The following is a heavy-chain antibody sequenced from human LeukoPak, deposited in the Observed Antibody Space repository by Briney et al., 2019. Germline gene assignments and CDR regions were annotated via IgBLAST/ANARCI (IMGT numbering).Heavy chain of an antibody. CDR1: GGSISSSSYY. Sequence: SETLSLTCTVSGGSISSSSYYWGWIRQPPGKGLEWIGSINYSGNTYYNPSLSSRVTISVDTSKNQFSLKLSSVTAADTAVYYCARRRMARRAFDIWGQGTMVTVSS. CDR2: INYSGNT. CDR3: ARRRMARRAFDI. J-gene: IGHJ3*02. V-gene: IGHV4-39*07. D-gene: IGHD5-24*01.